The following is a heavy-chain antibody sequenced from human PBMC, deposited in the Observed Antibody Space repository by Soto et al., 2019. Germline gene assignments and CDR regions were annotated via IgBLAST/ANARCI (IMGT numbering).Heavy chain of an antibody. Sequence: PSETLSLTCTVSGGSISSSSYYWGWIRQPPGKGLEWIGSIYYSGSTYYNPSLKSRVTISVDTSKNQFSLKLSSVTAADTAVYYCARTAMVTGNYYYYYGMDVWGQGTTVTVS. V-gene: IGHV4-39*01. D-gene: IGHD5-18*01. CDR1: GGSISSSSYY. CDR3: ARTAMVTGNYYYYYGMDV. CDR2: IYYSGST. J-gene: IGHJ6*02.